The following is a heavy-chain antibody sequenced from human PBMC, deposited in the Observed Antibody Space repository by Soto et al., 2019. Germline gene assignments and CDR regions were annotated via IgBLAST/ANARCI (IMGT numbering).Heavy chain of an antibody. CDR2: ISAYNGNT. CDR1: GYTFTNFG. Sequence: ASVKVSCKASGYTFTNFGISWVRQAPGQGLEWMGWISAYNGNTNYAQNFQGRVTMTTDTSTSTAYMELRSLRSDDTAVYYCARDCASCYERPPTNYYGMDVRGQGTTVTVSS. CDR3: ARDCASCYERPPTNYYGMDV. J-gene: IGHJ6*02. D-gene: IGHD2-2*01. V-gene: IGHV1-18*01.